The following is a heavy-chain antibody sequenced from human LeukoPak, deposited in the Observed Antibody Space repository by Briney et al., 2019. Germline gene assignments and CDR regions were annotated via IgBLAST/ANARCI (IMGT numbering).Heavy chain of an antibody. CDR1: GGSISAFY. J-gene: IGHJ4*02. Sequence: SETLSLTCTVSGGSISAFYWTWTRQSAGKGLEWIGRIYHSGSTNYNPSLKSRVTMSMDTSKNQFSLKVRSVTAADTAMYYCATGRDGYKFDYWGQGTLVTVSS. CDR2: IYHSGST. D-gene: IGHD5-24*01. V-gene: IGHV4-4*07. CDR3: ATGRDGYKFDY.